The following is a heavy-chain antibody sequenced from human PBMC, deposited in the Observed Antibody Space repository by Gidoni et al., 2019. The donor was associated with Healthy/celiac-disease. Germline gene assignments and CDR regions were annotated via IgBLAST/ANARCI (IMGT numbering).Heavy chain of an antibody. D-gene: IGHD2-15*01. CDR3: ARSIVVVVAATPDYYYDGMDV. Sequence: QVQLQQWGAGLLKPSETLSLTCPVYGGSFSGYYWSWIRQPPGTGLEWIVEINHSGSTNYNPSLKSRVTISVDTSKNQFSLKRSSVTAADTAVYYCARSIVVVVAATPDYYYDGMDVWGQGTTVTVSS. CDR2: INHSGST. J-gene: IGHJ6*02. CDR1: GGSFSGYY. V-gene: IGHV4-34*01.